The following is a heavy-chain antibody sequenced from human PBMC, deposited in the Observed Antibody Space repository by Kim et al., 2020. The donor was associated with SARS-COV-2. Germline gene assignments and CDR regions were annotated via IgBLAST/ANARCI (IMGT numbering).Heavy chain of an antibody. CDR2: IYSGGSST. V-gene: IGHV3-23*03. CDR1: GFTFSSYA. Sequence: GGSLRLSCAASGFTFSSYAMSWVRQAPGKGLEWVSVIYSGGSSTYYADSVKGRFTISRDNSKNTLYLQMNSLRAEDTAVYYCAVKRGYQRYYGMDVWGQGTTVTVSS. D-gene: IGHD2-2*01. J-gene: IGHJ6*02. CDR3: AVKRGYQRYYGMDV.